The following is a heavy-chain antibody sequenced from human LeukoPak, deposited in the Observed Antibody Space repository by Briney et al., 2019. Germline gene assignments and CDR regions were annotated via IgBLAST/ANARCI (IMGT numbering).Heavy chain of an antibody. CDR2: INHSGST. Sequence: SETLSLTCAVYGGSFSGYYWSWIRQPPGKGLEWIGEINHSGSTNYNPSPKSRVTISVDTSKNQFSLKLSSVTAADTAVYYCARGQDYDILTGFFDYWGQGTLVTVSS. CDR1: GGSFSGYY. V-gene: IGHV4-34*01. CDR3: ARGQDYDILTGFFDY. J-gene: IGHJ4*02. D-gene: IGHD3-9*01.